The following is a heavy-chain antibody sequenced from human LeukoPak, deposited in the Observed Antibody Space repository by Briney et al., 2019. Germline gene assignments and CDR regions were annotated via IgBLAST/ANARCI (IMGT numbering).Heavy chain of an antibody. V-gene: IGHV1-18*01. CDR2: ISAYNGNT. J-gene: IGHJ3*02. D-gene: IGHD2-15*01. CDR1: GYTFTSYG. CDR3: ARDITPGGRDAFDI. Sequence: ASVKVSCKASGYTFTSYGISWVRQAPGQGLEWMLWISAYNGNTNYAQKLQGRVTMTTDTSTSTAYMELRSLRSDDTAVYYCARDITPGGRDAFDIWGQGTMVTVSS.